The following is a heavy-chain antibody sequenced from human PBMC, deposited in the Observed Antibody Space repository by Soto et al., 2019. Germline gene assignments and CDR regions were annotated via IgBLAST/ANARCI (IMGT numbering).Heavy chain of an antibody. CDR3: ARDASRYCSSSSCTTGFDP. CDR2: ISWDCATT. D-gene: IGHD2-2*01. J-gene: IGHJ5*02. Sequence: WGSLRFSCATSVFTFDGYAMHWVHQAPGEGLEWVYIISWDCATTFYAASVKGRFTVSRDNIKNSLYLQMNSLRAEDTALYYCARDASRYCSSSSCTTGFDPWGQGTLVTVSS. V-gene: IGHV3-43D*04. CDR1: VFTFDGYA.